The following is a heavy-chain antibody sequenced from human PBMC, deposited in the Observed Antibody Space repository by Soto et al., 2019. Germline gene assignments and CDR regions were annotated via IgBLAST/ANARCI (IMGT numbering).Heavy chain of an antibody. Sequence: QVQLVQSGAEVKKPGSSVKVSCKASGGTFSSYAISWVRQAPVQGLEWMGGIIPIFGTANYAQKFQGRVTITADESTSTAYMELSSLRSEDTAVYYCARDQGPIFGVVPRRPDYYGMDVWGQGTTVTVSS. CDR2: IIPIFGTA. J-gene: IGHJ6*02. CDR3: ARDQGPIFGVVPRRPDYYGMDV. V-gene: IGHV1-69*12. CDR1: GGTFSSYA. D-gene: IGHD3-3*01.